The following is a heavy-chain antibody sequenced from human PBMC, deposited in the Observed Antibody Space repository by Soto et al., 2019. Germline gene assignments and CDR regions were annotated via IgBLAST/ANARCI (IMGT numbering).Heavy chain of an antibody. J-gene: IGHJ4*02. CDR3: AKIDCSSTSCLQLIDY. Sequence: GGSLRLSCAASGFTFSSYAMSWVRQAPGKGLEWVSAISGSGGSTYYADSVNGRFTISXDNSKNTLYLQMNSLRAEDTAVYYCAKIDCSSTSCLQLIDYWGQGTLVTVSS. V-gene: IGHV3-23*01. CDR1: GFTFSSYA. D-gene: IGHD2-2*01. CDR2: ISGSGGST.